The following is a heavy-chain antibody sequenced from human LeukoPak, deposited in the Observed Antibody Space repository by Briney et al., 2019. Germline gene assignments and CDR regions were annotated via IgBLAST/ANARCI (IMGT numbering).Heavy chain of an antibody. V-gene: IGHV4-59*01. J-gene: IGHJ6*02. CDR1: GASISSYY. D-gene: IGHD4-11*01. CDR2: IYYSGST. CDR3: ARFHSNLLESRPPYYYYGMDV. Sequence: ETLSLTCTVSGASISSYYWSWIRQPPGKGLEWIGYIYYSGSTTYTPSLNTRVTISVDPSKNQFSLKLSSVTAADTALYYCARFHSNLLESRPPYYYYGMDVWGQGTTVTVSS.